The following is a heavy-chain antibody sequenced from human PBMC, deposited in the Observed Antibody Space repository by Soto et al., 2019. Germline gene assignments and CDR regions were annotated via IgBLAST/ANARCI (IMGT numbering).Heavy chain of an antibody. CDR2: IIPIFGTA. Sequence: QVQLVQSGAEVKKPGSSVKVSCKASGGTFSSYAISWVRQAPGQGLEWMGGIIPIFGTANYAQKFQGRVKITADESTSTAYMELSSLRSEDTAVYYCATSFDIVVVVAASVYYYYGMDVWGQGTTVTVSS. CDR1: GGTFSSYA. J-gene: IGHJ6*02. CDR3: ATSFDIVVVVAASVYYYYGMDV. D-gene: IGHD2-15*01. V-gene: IGHV1-69*01.